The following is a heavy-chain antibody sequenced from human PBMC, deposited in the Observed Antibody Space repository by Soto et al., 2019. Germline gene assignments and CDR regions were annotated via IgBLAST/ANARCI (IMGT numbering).Heavy chain of an antibody. CDR2: VYYTGST. J-gene: IGHJ4*02. D-gene: IGHD6-19*01. CDR1: GGSISGSY. V-gene: IGHV4-59*01. Sequence: SETLSLTCSVSGGSISGSYWSWIRQSPGKGLEWLGYVYYTGSTNYSPSLRSRVSISVDTSKNEFSLRLSSVTVADTAVYFCARSVAVPGAHIDYWGQGTQVTVSS. CDR3: ARSVAVPGAHIDY.